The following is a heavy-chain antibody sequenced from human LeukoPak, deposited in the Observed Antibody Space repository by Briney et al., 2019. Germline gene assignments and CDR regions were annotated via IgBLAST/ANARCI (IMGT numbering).Heavy chain of an antibody. J-gene: IGHJ6*03. CDR2: INHSGST. D-gene: IGHD3-10*01. Sequence: SETLSLTCAVYGGSFSGYYWSWIRQPPGKGLERIGEINHSGSTNYNPSLKSRVTISVDTSKNQFSLKLSSVTAADTAVYYCARGRTMVRGVYMDVWGKGTTVTVSS. V-gene: IGHV4-34*01. CDR1: GGSFSGYY. CDR3: ARGRTMVRGVYMDV.